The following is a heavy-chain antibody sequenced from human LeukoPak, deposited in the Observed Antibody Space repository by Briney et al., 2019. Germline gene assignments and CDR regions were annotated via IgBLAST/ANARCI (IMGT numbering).Heavy chain of an antibody. CDR1: GDSIRAYQ. D-gene: IGHD3-22*01. CDR3: ANSYDDKVAPFDL. Sequence: PSETLSLTCTVSGDSIRAYQWSWIRQPPGEGLEWIGHINTNGGSDYNPSLKGRLTFSVDTSRDQFSLRLTSVTAADTATYYCANSYDDKVAPFDLWGQGTLVTVSS. V-gene: IGHV4-4*09. CDR2: INTNGGS. J-gene: IGHJ4*02.